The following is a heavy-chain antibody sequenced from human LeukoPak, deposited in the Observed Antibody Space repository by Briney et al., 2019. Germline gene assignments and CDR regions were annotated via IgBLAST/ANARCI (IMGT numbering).Heavy chain of an antibody. CDR1: GGSISRYY. Sequence: SETLSLTCTVSGGSISRYYWSWIRQPPGKGLEWIGYIYYSGSTNYNPSLKSRVTISVDTSKNQFSLKLSSVTAADTAVYYCARHIAVARYYFDYWGQGTLVTVSS. CDR3: ARHIAVARYYFDY. V-gene: IGHV4-59*08. CDR2: IYYSGST. D-gene: IGHD6-19*01. J-gene: IGHJ4*02.